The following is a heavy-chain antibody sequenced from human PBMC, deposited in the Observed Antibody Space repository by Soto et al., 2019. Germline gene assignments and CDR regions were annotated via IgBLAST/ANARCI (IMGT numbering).Heavy chain of an antibody. CDR2: IRSKAYGET. CDR1: GFTFGDHA. J-gene: IGHJ2*01. Sequence: GGSLRLSCTGSGFTFGDHAMSWVRQAPGKGLEWVGFIRSKAYGETIYAPKFQGRVTMTEDASLDTAYMELRRLRSEDTAIYYCTAWRLYHDYVSGGYPYWYFDLWGRGTLVTVSS. V-gene: IGHV3-49*04. D-gene: IGHD3-16*01. CDR3: TAWRLYHDYVSGGYPYWYFDL.